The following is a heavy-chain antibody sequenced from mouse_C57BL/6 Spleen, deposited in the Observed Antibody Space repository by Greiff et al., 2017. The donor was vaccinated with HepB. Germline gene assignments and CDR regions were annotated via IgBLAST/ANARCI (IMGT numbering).Heavy chain of an antibody. V-gene: IGHV3-6*01. CDR1: GYSITSGYY. CDR3: ARENRGFAY. Sequence: EVQVVESGPGLVKPSQSLSLTCSVTGYSITSGYYWNWIRQFPGNKLEWMGYISYDGSNNYNPSLKNRISITRDTSKNQFFLKLNSVTTEDTATYYCARENRGFAYWGQGTLVTVSA. D-gene: IGHD5-1-1*01. J-gene: IGHJ3*01. CDR2: ISYDGSN.